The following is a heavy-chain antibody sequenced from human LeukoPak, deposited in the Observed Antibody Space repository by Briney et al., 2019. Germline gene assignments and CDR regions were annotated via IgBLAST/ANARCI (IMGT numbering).Heavy chain of an antibody. CDR2: INRSGST. CDR3: ARGRRGYVHPYYFDY. D-gene: IGHD6-25*01. J-gene: IGHJ4*02. Sequence: SETLSLTCAVYGGSFSGYYWSRIRQPPGKGLEWIGEINRSGSTNYNPSLKSRVTISVDTSKNQFSLELSSVTAADTAVYYCARGRRGYVHPYYFDYWGQGTLVTVSS. CDR1: GGSFSGYY. V-gene: IGHV4-34*01.